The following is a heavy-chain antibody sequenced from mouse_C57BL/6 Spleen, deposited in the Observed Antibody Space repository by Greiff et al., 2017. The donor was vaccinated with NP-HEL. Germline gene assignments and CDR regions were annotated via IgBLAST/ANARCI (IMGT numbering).Heavy chain of an antibody. CDR3: ARWGLRDYYAMDY. Sequence: QVQLKQSGAELVKPGASVKISCKASGYAFSSYWMNWVKQRPGKGLEWIGQIYPGDGDTNYNGKFKGKATLTADKSSSTAYMQLSSLTSEDSAVYFCARWGLRDYYAMDYWGQGTSVTVSS. CDR2: IYPGDGDT. D-gene: IGHD2-4*01. CDR1: GYAFSSYW. V-gene: IGHV1-80*01. J-gene: IGHJ4*01.